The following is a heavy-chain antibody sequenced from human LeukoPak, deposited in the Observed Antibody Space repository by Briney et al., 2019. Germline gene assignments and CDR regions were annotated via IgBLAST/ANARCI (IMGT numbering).Heavy chain of an antibody. D-gene: IGHD3-22*01. J-gene: IGHJ3*02. CDR2: IIPIFGTA. CDR3: ARDPESDSSGYYYAGAFDI. CDR1: GGTFSSYA. V-gene: IGHV1-69*13. Sequence: GASVKVSCKASGGTFSSYAISWVRQAPGQGLEWMGGIIPIFGTANYEQKFQGRVTITADESTSTAYMELSSLRSEDTAVYYCARDPESDSSGYYYAGAFDIWGQGTMVTVSS.